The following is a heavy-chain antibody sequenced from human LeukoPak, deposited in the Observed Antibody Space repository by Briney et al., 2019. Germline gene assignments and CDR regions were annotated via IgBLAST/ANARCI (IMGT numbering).Heavy chain of an antibody. CDR1: GGSVSSGSYY. V-gene: IGHV4-61*01. CDR2: IYYSGST. J-gene: IGHJ4*02. CDR3: ARHNGYNRKSHFDY. Sequence: PSETLSLTCTVSGGSVSSGSYYWSWIRQPPGKGLEWIGYIYYSGSTNYNPSLKSRVTISVDTSKNQFSLKLSSVTAADTAVYYCARHNGYNRKSHFDYWGQGTLVTVSS. D-gene: IGHD5-24*01.